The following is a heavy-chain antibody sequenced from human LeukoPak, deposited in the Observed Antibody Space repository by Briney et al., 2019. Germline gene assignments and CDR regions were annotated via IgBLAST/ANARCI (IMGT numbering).Heavy chain of an antibody. J-gene: IGHJ4*02. CDR2: IYYSGST. Sequence: SETLSLTCTVSGGSISSSSYYWGWIRQPSGKGLEWIGSIYYSGSTYYNPSLKSRVTISVDTSKNQFSLKLSSVTAADTAVYYCARHGYSSSFYFDYWGQGTLVTVSS. V-gene: IGHV4-39*01. CDR1: GGSISSSSYY. D-gene: IGHD6-13*01. CDR3: ARHGYSSSFYFDY.